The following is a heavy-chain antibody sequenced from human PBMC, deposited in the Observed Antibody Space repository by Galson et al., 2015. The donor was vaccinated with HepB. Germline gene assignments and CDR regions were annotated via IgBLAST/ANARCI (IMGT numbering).Heavy chain of an antibody. J-gene: IGHJ4*02. Sequence: SLRLSCAASGFSFSDYWMSWIRQAPGKRPEWVANIRYDEYEYYYADFVKGRFTISRDNARNSVFLQMSSLRRDDTAVYYRVRDRTYKGGNFFDFWGQGALVTVSS. CDR3: VRDRTYKGGNFFDF. CDR2: IRYDEYEY. D-gene: IGHD3-10*01. V-gene: IGHV3-7*03. CDR1: GFSFSDYW.